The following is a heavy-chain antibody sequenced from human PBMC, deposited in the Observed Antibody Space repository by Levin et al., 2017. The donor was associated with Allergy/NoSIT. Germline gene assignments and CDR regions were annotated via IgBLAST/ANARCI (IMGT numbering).Heavy chain of an antibody. Sequence: PGGSLRLSCAASGFTFSSYGMHLVRQAPGKGLEWVAVISYDGSNKYYADSVKGRFTISRDNSKNTLYLQMNSLRAEDTAVYYCAKGGSFLEWLLGDYWGQGTLVTVSS. CDR2: ISYDGSNK. D-gene: IGHD3-3*02. V-gene: IGHV3-30*18. J-gene: IGHJ4*02. CDR3: AKGGSFLEWLLGDY. CDR1: GFTFSSYG.